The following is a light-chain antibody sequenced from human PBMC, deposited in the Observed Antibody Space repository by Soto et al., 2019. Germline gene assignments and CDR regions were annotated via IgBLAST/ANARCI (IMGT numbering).Light chain of an antibody. Sequence: QSVLTQPASVSGSPGQSITISCTGTSSDIGASNYVSWYQQHPGQAPKLMISDVNNRPSGISDRFSGSKSGNTASLTISGLQAEDEDDYYCYSWNSNSDTHYVFGTGTKLTVL. CDR2: DVN. CDR3: YSWNSNSDTHYV. V-gene: IGLV2-14*03. CDR1: SSDIGASNY. J-gene: IGLJ1*01.